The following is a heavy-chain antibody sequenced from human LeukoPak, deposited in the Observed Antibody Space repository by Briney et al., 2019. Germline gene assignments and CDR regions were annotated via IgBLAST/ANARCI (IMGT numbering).Heavy chain of an antibody. CDR3: ARVSSNSYGDYYFDY. Sequence: PGGSLRLSCAASGFTVSSNYKSWVRQAPGKGLEWVSVIYSGGSTYYADSVKGRFTISRDNSKNTLYLQMNSLRAEDTAVYYCARVSSNSYGDYYFDYWGQGTLVTVSS. CDR1: GFTVSSNY. CDR2: IYSGGST. J-gene: IGHJ4*02. D-gene: IGHD5-18*01. V-gene: IGHV3-53*01.